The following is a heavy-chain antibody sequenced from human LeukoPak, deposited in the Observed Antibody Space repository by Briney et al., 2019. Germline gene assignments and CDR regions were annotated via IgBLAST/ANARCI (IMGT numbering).Heavy chain of an antibody. J-gene: IGHJ4*02. D-gene: IGHD6-19*01. Sequence: GGSLRLSCAASRFTFSSYAMSWVRQAPGKGLEWVSAISGSGGSTYYADSVKGRFTISRDNSKNTLYLQMNSLRAEDTAVYYCAKGSSGWYLYDYWGQGTLVTVSS. CDR2: ISGSGGST. CDR3: AKGSSGWYLYDY. CDR1: RFTFSSYA. V-gene: IGHV3-23*01.